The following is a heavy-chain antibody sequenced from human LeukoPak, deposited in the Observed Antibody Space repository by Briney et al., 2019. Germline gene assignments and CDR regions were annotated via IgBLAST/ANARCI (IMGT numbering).Heavy chain of an antibody. CDR3: AKDPSPYSSSWYYFDY. Sequence: GGSLRLSCVASGFTFSSYWMTWVRQAPGKGLEWVANIKTDGSLIYYVDSVKGRFTISRDNAKNSLYLQMNSLRAEDTAVYYCAKDPSPYSSSWYYFDYWGQGTLVTVSS. D-gene: IGHD6-13*01. CDR1: GFTFSSYW. V-gene: IGHV3-7*03. J-gene: IGHJ4*02. CDR2: IKTDGSLI.